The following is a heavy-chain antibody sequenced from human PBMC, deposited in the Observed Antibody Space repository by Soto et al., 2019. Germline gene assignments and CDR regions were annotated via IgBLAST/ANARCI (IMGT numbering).Heavy chain of an antibody. J-gene: IGHJ5*01. D-gene: IGHD2-8*01. CDR2: TYYRSKWFY. CDR1: GDSVSSNSVV. V-gene: IGHV6-1*01. Sequence: SQTLSLTCAISGDSVSSNSVVWNWIRQSPSRGLEWLGRTYYRSKWFYEYAESVKSRIAINPDTSKNQFSLQLNSVTPDDTAVFYCEKIMGNTWLDSWGQGTLVTVSS. CDR3: EKIMGNTWLDS.